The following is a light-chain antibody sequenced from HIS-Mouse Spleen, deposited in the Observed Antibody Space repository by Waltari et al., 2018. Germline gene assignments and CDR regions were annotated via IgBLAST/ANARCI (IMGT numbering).Light chain of an antibody. CDR1: SSDVGGYNY. V-gene: IGLV2-8*01. CDR2: EVS. CDR3: SSYAGSNDWV. Sequence: QSALTQPPSASGSPGQSVTISCTGTSSDVGGYNYVSWYQQHPVKAPKLMIYEVSKRPSGVAARFSGSKAGNTAFLTVAGLQAGDEADYYCSSYAGSNDWVFGGGTKVTVL. J-gene: IGLJ3*02.